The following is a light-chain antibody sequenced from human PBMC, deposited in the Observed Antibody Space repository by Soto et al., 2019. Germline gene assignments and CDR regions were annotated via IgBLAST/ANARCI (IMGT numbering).Light chain of an antibody. CDR2: DVS. CDR3: SAYTSSSTYV. CDR1: SRDVGGYNY. J-gene: IGLJ1*01. V-gene: IGLV2-14*01. Sequence: QSVLTQPASVSGSPGQSITISCTGTSRDVGGYNYVSWYQQNPGKAPKLMIYDVSNRPSGVSNSFSGFKSGNTASLTISGLQAEYEDDYYCSAYTSSSTYVFGTGTKLTVL.